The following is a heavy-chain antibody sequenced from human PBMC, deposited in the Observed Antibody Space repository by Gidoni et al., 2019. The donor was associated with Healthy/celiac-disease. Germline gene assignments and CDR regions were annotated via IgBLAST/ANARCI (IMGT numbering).Heavy chain of an antibody. D-gene: IGHD3-3*01. CDR3: ARHMGSGFLGSDYYYYGMDV. J-gene: IGHJ6*02. CDR1: GGSISSSSYY. V-gene: IGHV4-39*01. CDR2: IYYSGST. Sequence: QLQLQESGPGLVKPSETLSLTCTVSGGSISSSSYYWGWIRQPPGKGLEWIGSIYYSGSTYYNPSLKSRVTISVDTSKNQFSLKLSSVTAADTAVYYCARHMGSGFLGSDYYYYGMDVWGQGTTVTVSS.